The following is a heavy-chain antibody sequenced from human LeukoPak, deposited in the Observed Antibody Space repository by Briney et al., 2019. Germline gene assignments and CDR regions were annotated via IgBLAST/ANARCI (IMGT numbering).Heavy chain of an antibody. CDR1: GASIKIRNYY. V-gene: IGHV4-39*01. D-gene: IGHD6-19*01. J-gene: IGHJ4*02. Sequence: KPSETLSLTCTVSGASIKIRNYYWGWIRQPPGKGLEWIASIYYSGSSYYNPSLKSRVTISVDTSKNQFSLKLNSVTAADTSEYYCAGHGGSSSIDYWGQGTLVTVSS. CDR2: IYYSGSS. CDR3: AGHGGSSSIDY.